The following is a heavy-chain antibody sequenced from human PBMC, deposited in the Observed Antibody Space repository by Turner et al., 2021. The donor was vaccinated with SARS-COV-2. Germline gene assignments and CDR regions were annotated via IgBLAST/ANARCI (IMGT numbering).Heavy chain of an antibody. CDR3: ARVRAAGAGSYWPADY. D-gene: IGHD3-10*01. V-gene: IGHV3-74*01. CDR2: INSDVSDT. J-gene: IGHJ4*01. CDR1: GFTFSSSW. Sequence: EVPLVASGGGVVQPGGPLRLSCAASGFTFSSSWMHWVRQAPGKGLVWVSRINSDVSDTKYADSVRGRFTISRDNAKSTLYLQMNSLRAEDTAVYYCARVRAAGAGSYWPADYWGHGTLVTVSS.